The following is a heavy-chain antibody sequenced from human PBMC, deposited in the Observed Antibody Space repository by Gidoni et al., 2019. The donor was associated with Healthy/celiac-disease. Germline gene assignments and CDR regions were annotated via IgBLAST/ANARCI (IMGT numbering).Heavy chain of an antibody. Sequence: QVQLQESGPGLVKPSEPLSLTCTVSGYSISSGYYWGWIRQPPGKGLEWIGSIYHSGSTYYNPSLKSRVTISLDTSKNQFSLKLSSLTAADTAVYYCARVLGGATPAFDIWGQGTMVTVSS. J-gene: IGHJ3*02. CDR1: GYSISSGYY. D-gene: IGHD1-26*01. CDR3: ARVLGGATPAFDI. CDR2: IYHSGST. V-gene: IGHV4-38-2*02.